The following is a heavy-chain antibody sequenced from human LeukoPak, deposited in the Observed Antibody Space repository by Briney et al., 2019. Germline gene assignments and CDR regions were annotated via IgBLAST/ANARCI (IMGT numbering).Heavy chain of an antibody. V-gene: IGHV1-8*01. J-gene: IGHJ5*02. CDR1: GYTLTNYD. CDR2: MNPNSGNT. Sequence: GASVKVSCKASGYTLTNYDINWVRQATGQGLEWMGWMNPNSGNTGYAQKFQGRVTMTRNTSISTAYMDLSSLKSEDTAVYYCAKSVGPSGSSYNWFDPWGREPWSPSPQ. D-gene: IGHD1-26*01. CDR3: AKSVGPSGSSYNWFDP.